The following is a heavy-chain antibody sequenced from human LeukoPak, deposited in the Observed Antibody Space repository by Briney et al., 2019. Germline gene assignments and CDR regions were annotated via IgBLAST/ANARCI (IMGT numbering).Heavy chain of an antibody. CDR2: IGGRGTNT. V-gene: IGHV3-23*01. J-gene: IGHJ4*02. D-gene: IGHD3-10*01. CDR3: AKGKGGSGSYVYYFDY. CDR1: GFTFSNYA. Sequence: GGSLRLSCAGFGFTFSNYAMIWVRQAPRRGLEWVSAIGGRGTNTFYADSVKGRFTISRDNSKNSLYLQMDSLRTGDTALYYCAKGKGGSGSYVYYFDYWGQGTLVTVSS.